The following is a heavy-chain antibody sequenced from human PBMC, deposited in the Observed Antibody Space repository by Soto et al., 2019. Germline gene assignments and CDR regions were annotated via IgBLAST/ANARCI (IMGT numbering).Heavy chain of an antibody. J-gene: IGHJ3*02. V-gene: IGHV3-23*01. CDR3: QTGGRNGWYDALDI. CDR1: GFTFSSYV. CDR2: ISGSGGST. D-gene: IGHD6-19*01. Sequence: EVQLLESGGGLVQPGGSLRLSCAASGFTFSSYVMNWVRQAPGKGLEWVSTISGSGGSTYYADSVEGRFTFSRDNSKNTLPLLTNSLRAEEPAVCDSQTGGRNGWYDALDIWGQGKVVSVSS.